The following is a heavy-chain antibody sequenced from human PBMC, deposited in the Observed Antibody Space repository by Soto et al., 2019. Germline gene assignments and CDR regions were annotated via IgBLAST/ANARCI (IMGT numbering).Heavy chain of an antibody. CDR2: IYYSGST. D-gene: IGHD3-10*01. CDR3: ARLVGRRWFGDHKTIQLDY. V-gene: IGHV4-39*01. CDR1: GGSISSSSYY. Sequence: SETLSLTCTVSGGSISSSSYYWGWIRQPPGKGLEWIGSIYYSGSTYYNPSLKSRVTISVDTSKNQFSLKLSSVTAADTAVYYCARLVGRRWFGDHKTIQLDYWGQGTLVTVSS. J-gene: IGHJ4*02.